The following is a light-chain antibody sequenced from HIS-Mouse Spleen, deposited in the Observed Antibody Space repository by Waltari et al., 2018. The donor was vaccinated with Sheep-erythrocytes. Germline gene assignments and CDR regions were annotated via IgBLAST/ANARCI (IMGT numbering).Light chain of an antibody. CDR2: AAS. V-gene: IGKV1-9*01. CDR3: QQLNSYPHT. J-gene: IGKJ2*01. Sequence: DIQLTQSPSFLSASVGDRCTITCRASQGISSYLAWYQQKPGKAPKLLIYAASTLQSGVPSRFSGSGSGTEFTLTISSLQPEDFATYYCQQLNSYPHTFGQGTKLEIK. CDR1: QGISSY.